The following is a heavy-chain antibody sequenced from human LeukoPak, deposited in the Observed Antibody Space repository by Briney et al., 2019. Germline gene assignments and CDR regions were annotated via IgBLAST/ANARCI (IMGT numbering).Heavy chain of an antibody. Sequence: SETLSLTCTVSRGSISSSSYYWGWIRQPPGKGLEWLGGIYYSGSTSYNPSLKSRVTISVDTAKSQFSLKLRSVTAADTAVYYCARDRSYQLLFAPNSNWFDPWGEGTLVTVST. D-gene: IGHD2-2*01. CDR3: ARDRSYQLLFAPNSNWFDP. V-gene: IGHV4-39*07. J-gene: IGHJ5*02. CDR1: RGSISSSSYY. CDR2: IYYSGST.